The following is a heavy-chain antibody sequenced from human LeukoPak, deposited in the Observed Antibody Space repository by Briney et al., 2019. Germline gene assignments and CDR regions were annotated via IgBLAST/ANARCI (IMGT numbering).Heavy chain of an antibody. V-gene: IGHV3-30*18. CDR2: ISYDGSNK. D-gene: IGHD6-19*01. CDR1: GFTFSSYG. CDR3: AKDRGSGWNPDAFDI. J-gene: IGHJ3*02. Sequence: GGSLRLSCAASGFTFSSYGMHWVRQAPGKGLEWVAVISYDGSNKCYADSVKGRFTIPRDNSKNTLYLQMNSLRAEDTAVYYCAKDRGSGWNPDAFDIWGQGTMVTVSS.